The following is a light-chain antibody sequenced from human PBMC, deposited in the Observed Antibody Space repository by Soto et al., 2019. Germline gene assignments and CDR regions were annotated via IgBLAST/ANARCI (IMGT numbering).Light chain of an antibody. J-gene: IGLJ2*01. CDR2: EVT. Sequence: QSALTQPASVSGSPGQSLTISCTGTGSDIGGYNYVSWYQQHPGEAPKLMIYEVTNRPSGVSNRFSGSKSGNTASLTISGLQPEDEADYVCSSYTSSNTLVVFGGGTKLTVL. CDR1: GSDIGGYNY. CDR3: SSYTSSNTLVV. V-gene: IGLV2-14*01.